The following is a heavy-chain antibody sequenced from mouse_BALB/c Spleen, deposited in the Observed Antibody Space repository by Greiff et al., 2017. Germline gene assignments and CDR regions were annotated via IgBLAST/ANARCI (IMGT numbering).Heavy chain of an antibody. D-gene: IGHD2-4*01. CDR2: ISSGGST. J-gene: IGHJ2*01. Sequence: EVQRVESGGGLVKPGGSLKLSCAASGFTFSSYAMSWVRRTPEKRLEWVASISSGGSTYYPDSVKGRFTISRDNARNILYLQMSSLRSEDTAMYYCARDDYDGYFDYWGQGTTLTVSS. V-gene: IGHV5-6-5*01. CDR3: ARDDYDGYFDY. CDR1: GFTFSSYA.